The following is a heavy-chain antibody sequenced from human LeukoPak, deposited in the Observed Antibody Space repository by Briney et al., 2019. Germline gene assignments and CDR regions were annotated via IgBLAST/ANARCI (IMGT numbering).Heavy chain of an antibody. J-gene: IGHJ5*02. V-gene: IGHV2-5*01. Sequence: SGPTLVNPTQTLTLTCTFSGFSLSTTGVGVTWVRQPPGKALEWLALIYWNDDKHYSPSLKTRLTITKDTSKNQVVLTMTNMDPVDTATYYCAHDRAGIGFDPWGHGTLVTVSS. D-gene: IGHD3-22*01. CDR3: AHDRAGIGFDP. CDR1: GFSLSTTGVG. CDR2: IYWNDDK.